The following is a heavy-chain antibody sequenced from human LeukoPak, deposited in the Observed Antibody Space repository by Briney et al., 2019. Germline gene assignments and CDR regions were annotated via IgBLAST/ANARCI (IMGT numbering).Heavy chain of an antibody. CDR1: AGSISSGDYC. CDR2: IYYSGST. Sequence: SETLSLTCTVSAGSISSGDYCWSRIRQPPGKGLEWFGYIYYSGSTYYNPSLKSRVTISVDTSKNQFSLKLSSVTAADTAVYYCARGRCPLYYDFWSGYYTNWFDPWGQGTLVTVSS. V-gene: IGHV4-30-4*08. CDR3: ARGRCPLYYDFWSGYYTNWFDP. D-gene: IGHD3-3*01. J-gene: IGHJ5*02.